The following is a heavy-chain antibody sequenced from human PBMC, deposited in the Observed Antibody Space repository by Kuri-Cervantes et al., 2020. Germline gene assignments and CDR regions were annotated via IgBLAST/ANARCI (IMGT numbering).Heavy chain of an antibody. CDR1: GFTFSSYS. Sequence: GESLKISCAASGFTFSSYSMNWVRQAPGKGLEWVSYISSSSSTIYYADSVKGRFTISRDNAKKSLYLQMNSLRAEDTALYYCARDWSMEVWGEGTTVTVSS. D-gene: IGHD3-3*01. V-gene: IGHV3-48*04. CDR3: ARDWSMEV. CDR2: ISSSSSTI. J-gene: IGHJ6*03.